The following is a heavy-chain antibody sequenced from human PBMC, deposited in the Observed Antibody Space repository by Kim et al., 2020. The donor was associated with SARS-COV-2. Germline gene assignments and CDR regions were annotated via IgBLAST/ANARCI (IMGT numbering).Heavy chain of an antibody. D-gene: IGHD3-10*01. J-gene: IGHJ6*02. CDR1: GFTFSSYG. CDR2: IWYDGSNK. Sequence: GGSLRLSCAASGFTFSSYGMHWVRQAPGKGLEWVAVIWYDGSNKYYADSVKGRFTISRDNSKNTLYLQMNSLRAEDTAVYYCARDRDYYGSGSYLYYYYGMDVWGQGTTVTVSS. CDR3: ARDRDYYGSGSYLYYYYGMDV. V-gene: IGHV3-33*01.